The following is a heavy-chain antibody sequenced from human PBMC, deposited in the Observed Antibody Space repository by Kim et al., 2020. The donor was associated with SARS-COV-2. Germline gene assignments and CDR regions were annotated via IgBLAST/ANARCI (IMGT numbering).Heavy chain of an antibody. J-gene: IGHJ4*02. V-gene: IGHV3-7*01. CDR1: GFSLNSYW. D-gene: IGHD4-4*01. Sequence: GGSVRLSCAASGFSLNSYWMTWVRQAPGQGLEWVANIREDGSDKYYVESVRGRFTISRDSAWNSLNLQMDSLRVEDTAVYYCARGGTEYCNSYSSNRGGPCGDLDLWGQGVLVTVSS. CDR2: IREDGSDK. CDR3: ARGGTEYCNSYSSNRGGPCGDLDL.